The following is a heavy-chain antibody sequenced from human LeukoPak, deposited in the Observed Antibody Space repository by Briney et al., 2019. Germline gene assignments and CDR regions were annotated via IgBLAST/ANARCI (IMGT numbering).Heavy chain of an antibody. CDR1: GGSISSSSYY. CDR3: AIHVRGAAGANWFDP. D-gene: IGHD6-13*01. J-gene: IGHJ5*02. V-gene: IGHV4-39*01. Sequence: PSETLSLTCTVSGGSISSSSYYWGWIRQPPGKGLEWIGSIYYSGSTYYNPSLKSRVTISVDTSKNQFSLKLSSVTAADTAVYYCAIHVRGAAGANWFDPWGQGTLVTVSS. CDR2: IYYSGST.